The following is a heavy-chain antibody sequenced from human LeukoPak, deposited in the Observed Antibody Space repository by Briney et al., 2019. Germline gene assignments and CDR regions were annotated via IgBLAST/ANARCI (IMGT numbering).Heavy chain of an antibody. J-gene: IGHJ4*02. CDR3: AKDSMEWLYYFDY. CDR2: ISGSGGST. Sequence: GGSLRPSCAASGFTFSSYAMSWVRQAPGKGLEWVSAISGSGGSTYYADSVKGRFTISRDNSKNTLYLQMNSLRAEDTAVYYCAKDSMEWLYYFDYWGQGTLVTVSS. CDR1: GFTFSSYA. V-gene: IGHV3-23*01. D-gene: IGHD3-3*01.